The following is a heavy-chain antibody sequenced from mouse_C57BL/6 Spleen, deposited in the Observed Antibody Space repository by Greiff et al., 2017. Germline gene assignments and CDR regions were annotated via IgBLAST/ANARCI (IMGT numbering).Heavy chain of an antibody. D-gene: IGHD2-1*01. V-gene: IGHV14-4*01. CDR2: IDPENGDT. Sequence: VQLQQSGAELVRPGASVKLSCTASGFNIKDDYMHWVKQRPEQGLEWIGWIDPENGDTEYASKFQGKATITADPSSNTAYLQLSSLTSEDTAVYYCTKTRNSWYFDVWGTGTTVTVSS. CDR1: GFNIKDDY. J-gene: IGHJ1*03. CDR3: TKTRNSWYFDV.